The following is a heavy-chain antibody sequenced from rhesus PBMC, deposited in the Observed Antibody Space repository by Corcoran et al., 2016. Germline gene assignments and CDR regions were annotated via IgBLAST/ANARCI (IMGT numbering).Heavy chain of an antibody. CDR3: ARDCTGSGCYGAFDF. J-gene: IGHJ3*01. V-gene: IGHV4-147*01. CDR1: GYSISSNH. Sequence: QVQLQESGPGLVKPSETLSLTCAVSGYSISSNHWSWIRQPPGKGLEWIGYIYDSSGSTKYNPSLNRRVNFLTDPAKNQLSLKLSSVTAADTAVYYCARDCTGSGCYGAFDFWGQGLRVTVSS. CDR2: IYDSSGST. D-gene: IGHD2-21*01.